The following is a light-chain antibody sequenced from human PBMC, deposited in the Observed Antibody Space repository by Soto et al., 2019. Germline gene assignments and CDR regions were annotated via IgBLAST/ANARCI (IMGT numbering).Light chain of an antibody. CDR1: QSVSSSF. Sequence: EIVLTQSPGTLSLSPGERATLSCRASQSVSSSFLAWYQQKPGQAPRLLIYSASSRATGIPDRFSGSGSGTDFSLTISRLEPEDFATYYCQQSHITQYSFGQGTTLEIK. J-gene: IGKJ2*03. V-gene: IGKV3-20*01. CDR2: SAS. CDR3: QQSHITQYS.